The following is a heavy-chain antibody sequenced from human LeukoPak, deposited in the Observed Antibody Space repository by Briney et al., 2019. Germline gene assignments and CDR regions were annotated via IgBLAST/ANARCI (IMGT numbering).Heavy chain of an antibody. CDR3: AAISYSGTWPVGY. CDR2: ISAGGDTT. V-gene: IGHV3-23*01. J-gene: IGHJ4*02. D-gene: IGHD6-25*01. CDR1: GFTFSSYA. Sequence: GGSLRLSCAASGFTFSSYAMSWVRQAPGEGLEWVSGISAGGDTTYTADAVRGRFTISRDNSNNTLYLQMNTLTAEDTAVYYCAAISYSGTWPVGYWGQGTLVTVTA.